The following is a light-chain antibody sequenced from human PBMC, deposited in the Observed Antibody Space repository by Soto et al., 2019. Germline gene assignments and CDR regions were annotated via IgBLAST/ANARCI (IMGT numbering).Light chain of an antibody. CDR2: DYN. J-gene: IGLJ1*01. CDR1: SSNIGANYA. Sequence: QSVLTXPPSVSGAPGHRVTISCAGSSSNIGANYAVHWYQQLPGTAPKLLIYDYNKRPSGVPDRFSGSKSGTSASLAITGLQAEDEADYYCQSYDSSLTGWVFGTGTKVTVL. CDR3: QSYDSSLTGWV. V-gene: IGLV1-40*01.